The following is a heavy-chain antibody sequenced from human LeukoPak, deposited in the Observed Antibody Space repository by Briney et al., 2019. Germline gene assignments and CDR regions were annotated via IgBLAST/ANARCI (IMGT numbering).Heavy chain of an antibody. Sequence: TSETLSLTCTVSGGSISSSSYYWGWIRQPPGKGLEWIGSIYYSGSTYYNPSLKSRVTISVDTSKNQFSLRLSSVTAADTAVYYCARVTGYMIEDYFDYWGQGTLVTVSS. D-gene: IGHD3-22*01. V-gene: IGHV4-39*07. J-gene: IGHJ4*02. CDR2: IYYSGST. CDR1: GGSISSSSYY. CDR3: ARVTGYMIEDYFDY.